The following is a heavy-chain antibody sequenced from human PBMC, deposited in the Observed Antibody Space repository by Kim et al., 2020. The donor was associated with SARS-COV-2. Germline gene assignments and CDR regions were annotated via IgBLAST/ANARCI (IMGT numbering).Heavy chain of an antibody. J-gene: IGHJ4*02. D-gene: IGHD3-10*01. CDR3: ARGSSGISGDGGY. CDR2: IIPIFGTA. CDR1: GGTFSSYA. V-gene: IGHV1-69*13. Sequence: SVKVSCKASGGTFSSYAISWVRQAPGQGLEWMGGIIPIFGTANYAQKFQGRVTITADESTSTAYMELSSLRSEDTAVYYCARGSSGISGDGGYWGQGTLVTVSS.